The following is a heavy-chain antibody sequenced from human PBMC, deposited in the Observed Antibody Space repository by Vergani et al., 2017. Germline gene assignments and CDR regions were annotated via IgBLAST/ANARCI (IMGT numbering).Heavy chain of an antibody. V-gene: IGHV3-9*01. CDR2: ISWNSGSI. J-gene: IGHJ4*02. CDR3: ARDRITMVRGESDY. CDR1: GFTFDDYA. Sequence: VQLVESGGGLVKPGGSLRLSCAASGFTFDDYAMHWVRQAPGKGLEWVSGISWNSGSIGYADSGKGRFTISRDNAKNSLYLQMNSLRAEDTAVYYCARDRITMVRGESDYWGQGTLVTVSS. D-gene: IGHD3-10*01.